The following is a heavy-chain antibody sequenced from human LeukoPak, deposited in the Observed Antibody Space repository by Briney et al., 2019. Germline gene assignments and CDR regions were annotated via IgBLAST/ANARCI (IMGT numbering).Heavy chain of an antibody. J-gene: IGHJ5*02. CDR3: ARGRPVLLWFGEFNNWFDP. Sequence: ASVKISCKASGYTFTRYYMHWVRQAPGQGLEWMGIINPSGGSTSYAQKLQGRVTMTRDMSTSTVYMEVSSLRSEDTAVYYCARGRPVLLWFGEFNNWFDPWGQGTLVTVSS. CDR1: GYTFTRYY. V-gene: IGHV1-46*04. D-gene: IGHD3-10*01. CDR2: INPSGGST.